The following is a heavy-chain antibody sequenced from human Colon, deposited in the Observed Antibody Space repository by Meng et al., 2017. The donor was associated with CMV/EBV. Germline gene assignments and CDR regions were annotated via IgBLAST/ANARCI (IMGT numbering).Heavy chain of an antibody. D-gene: IGHD4-17*01. V-gene: IGHV3-23*03. CDR1: GFTFSTYA. CDR3: AKDGYGDATSPIYFDY. Sequence: GGSLRLSCVASGFTFSTYAMTWVRQAPGKGLEWVSFIYSDGSDPNYADSVKGRFTISRDNSKNTLYLQMNSLRAEDTAVYYCAKDGYGDATSPIYFDYWGQGTLVTVSS. J-gene: IGHJ4*02. CDR2: IYSDGSDP.